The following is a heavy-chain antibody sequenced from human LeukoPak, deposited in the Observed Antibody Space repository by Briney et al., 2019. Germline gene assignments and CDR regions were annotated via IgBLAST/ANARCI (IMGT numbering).Heavy chain of an antibody. CDR3: AREAPQGSSGSYDY. D-gene: IGHD1-26*01. Sequence: SVKVSCKASGGTFSSCAISWVRQAPGQGLEWMGGIIPIFGTANYAQKFQGRVTITTDESTSTAYMELSSLRSEDTAVYYCAREAPQGSSGSYDYWGQGTLVTVSS. CDR1: GGTFSSCA. V-gene: IGHV1-69*05. CDR2: IIPIFGTA. J-gene: IGHJ4*02.